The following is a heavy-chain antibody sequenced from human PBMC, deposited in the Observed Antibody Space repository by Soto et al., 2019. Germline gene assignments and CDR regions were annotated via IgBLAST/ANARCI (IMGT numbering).Heavy chain of an antibody. Sequence: QVQLVQSGAEVKKPGSSVKVSCKASGGTFSSYAISWVRQSPGQGLEWMGGIIPIFGTANYAQKFQGRVTITADESTSTAYMELSSLRSEDTAVYYCAIRSPGIAAAGPFFDYWGQGTLVTVSS. CDR1: GGTFSSYA. J-gene: IGHJ4*02. CDR3: AIRSPGIAAAGPFFDY. CDR2: IIPIFGTA. V-gene: IGHV1-69*01. D-gene: IGHD6-13*01.